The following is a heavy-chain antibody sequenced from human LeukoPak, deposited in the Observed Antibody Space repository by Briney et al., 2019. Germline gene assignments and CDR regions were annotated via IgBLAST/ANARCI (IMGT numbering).Heavy chain of an antibody. Sequence: SQTLSLTCTVSGGSISSGGYYWSWIRQHPGKGLEWIGYIYYSGSTYYNPSLKSRVTISVDTSKNQFSLKLSSVTAADTAVYYCASYYYDSSGYYSAGCFQHWGQGTLVTVSS. CDR3: ASYYYDSSGYYSAGCFQH. D-gene: IGHD3-22*01. V-gene: IGHV4-31*03. CDR1: GGSISSGGYY. CDR2: IYYSGST. J-gene: IGHJ1*01.